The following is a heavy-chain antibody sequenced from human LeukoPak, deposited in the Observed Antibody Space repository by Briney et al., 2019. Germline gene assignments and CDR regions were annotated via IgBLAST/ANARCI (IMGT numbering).Heavy chain of an antibody. CDR2: VSGNGGST. CDR1: GFTFSSYA. Sequence: GGSLRLSCAASGFTFSSYAMSWVRQAPGKGLEWVSAVSGNGGSTYYADSVKGRFTISRDNSKNTLYLQMNSLRAEDTAVYYCAKDQNYYDSSGSLDYWGQGTLVTVSS. V-gene: IGHV3-23*01. J-gene: IGHJ4*02. D-gene: IGHD3-22*01. CDR3: AKDQNYYDSSGSLDY.